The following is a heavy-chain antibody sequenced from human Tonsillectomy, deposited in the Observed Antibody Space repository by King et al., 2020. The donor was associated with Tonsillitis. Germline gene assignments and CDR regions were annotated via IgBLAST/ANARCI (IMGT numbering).Heavy chain of an antibody. J-gene: IGHJ4*02. Sequence: VQLVESGGGLVKPGGSLRLSCGASGFSFSSYSMNWVRQAPGKGLEWVSSISGSGSFTYYADSVKGRFTISRDNPNNSLYLHMNSLRADDTAVYYCAREIIGITMIVVVPLDYWGQGALVTVSS. V-gene: IGHV3-21*01. CDR1: GFSFSSYS. CDR3: AREIIGITMIVVVPLDY. CDR2: ISGSGSFT. D-gene: IGHD3-22*01.